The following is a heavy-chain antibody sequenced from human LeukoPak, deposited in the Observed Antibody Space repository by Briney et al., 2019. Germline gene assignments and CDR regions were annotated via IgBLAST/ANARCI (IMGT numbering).Heavy chain of an antibody. Sequence: SETLSLTCTVFGGSISSSFYYWGWIRQPPGKGLEWIGSIYYRGSTSYNPSLKSRVTISVDTSKNQFSLRLSSVTAADTAMYYCARLSGPSGMDVWGQGTTVTVSS. CDR3: ARLSGPSGMDV. V-gene: IGHV4-39*01. CDR1: GGSISSSFYY. D-gene: IGHD3-10*01. CDR2: IYYRGST. J-gene: IGHJ6*02.